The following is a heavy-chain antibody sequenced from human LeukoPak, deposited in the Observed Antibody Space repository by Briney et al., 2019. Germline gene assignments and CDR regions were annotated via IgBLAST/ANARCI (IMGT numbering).Heavy chain of an antibody. Sequence: SETLSLTCTVSGYSISSGHYWGWIRQPPGKGLEWIGSIYHSGRTFYNPSLKSRVTISVDTSKNQFSLKLSSVTAADTAVYYCARFSSSSGFRDYWGQGTLVTVSS. CDR1: GYSISSGHY. V-gene: IGHV4-38-2*02. D-gene: IGHD6-6*01. J-gene: IGHJ4*02. CDR3: ARFSSSSGFRDY. CDR2: IYHSGRT.